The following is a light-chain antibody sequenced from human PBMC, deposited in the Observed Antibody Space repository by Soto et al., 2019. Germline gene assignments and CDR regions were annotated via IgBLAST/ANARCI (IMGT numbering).Light chain of an antibody. CDR1: SYNIASYS. CDR2: DNT. Sequence: QSVLTQPPSVSGTPGQRVTISCTGSSYNIASYSVHWYQQLPGGPPKLLIFDNTNRPSGVPDRFSGSKSGTSASLAITGLQAEDEADYYCQSYDNSLTDYYVFGTGTKLTVL. J-gene: IGLJ1*01. V-gene: IGLV1-40*01. CDR3: QSYDNSLTDYYV.